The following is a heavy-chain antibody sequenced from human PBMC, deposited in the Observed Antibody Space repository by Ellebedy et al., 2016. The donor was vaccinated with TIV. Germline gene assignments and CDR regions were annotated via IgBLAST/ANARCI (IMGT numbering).Heavy chain of an antibody. CDR1: GGSISNSVYY. Sequence: SETLSLXXTVSGGSISNSVYYWGWIRQPPGKGLEWIGSIYYSGTTHYNPSLKSRVTISAATSKNQFSLKLSSVTAADTSVFYCARQGYCSSTNCPNGWFDPWGQGTLVTVSS. V-gene: IGHV4-39*01. J-gene: IGHJ5*02. CDR3: ARQGYCSSTNCPNGWFDP. D-gene: IGHD2-2*01. CDR2: IYYSGTT.